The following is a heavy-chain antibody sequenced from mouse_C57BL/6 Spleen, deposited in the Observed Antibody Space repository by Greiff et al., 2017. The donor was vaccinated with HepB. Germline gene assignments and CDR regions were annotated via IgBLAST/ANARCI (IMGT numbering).Heavy chain of an antibody. CDR3: ASQYDVGDYAMDY. V-gene: IGHV14-2*01. D-gene: IGHD2-14*01. Sequence: EVKLVESGAELVKPGASVKLSCTASGFNIKDYYMHWVKQRTEQGLEWIGRIDPEDGETKYAPKFQGKATITADTSSNTAYLQLSSLTSEDTAVYYCASQYDVGDYAMDYWGQGTSVTVSS. CDR1: GFNIKDYY. J-gene: IGHJ4*01. CDR2: IDPEDGET.